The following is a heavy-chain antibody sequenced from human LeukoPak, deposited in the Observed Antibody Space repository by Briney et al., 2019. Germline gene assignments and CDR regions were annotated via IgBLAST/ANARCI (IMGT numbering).Heavy chain of an antibody. Sequence: GGSLRLSCAASGFTFSSYSVNWVRQAPGKGLEWVSSITSSSSYIYYADSVKGRFTISRDNAENSVYLQMNSLRAEDTAVYYCAKYPPPYGSGSYYINYWGQGTLVTVSS. CDR1: GFTFSSYS. D-gene: IGHD3-10*01. CDR3: AKYPPPYGSGSYYINY. J-gene: IGHJ4*02. V-gene: IGHV3-21*04. CDR2: ITSSSSYI.